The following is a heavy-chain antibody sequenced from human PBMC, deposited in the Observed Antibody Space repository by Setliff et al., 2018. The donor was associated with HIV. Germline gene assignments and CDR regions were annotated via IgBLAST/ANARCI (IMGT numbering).Heavy chain of an antibody. D-gene: IGHD3-22*01. CDR3: ARTVAYYDSSGYYVTTYYFDY. CDR1: GGSISSHY. V-gene: IGHV4-59*11. Sequence: PSETLSLTCTVSGGSISSHYWSWIRQPPGKGLEWIGYIYYSGSTNYNPSLKSRVTISLDTSKNQFSLKLSSVTAADTAVYYCARTVAYYDSSGYYVTTYYFDYWGQGTLVTVSS. CDR2: IYYSGST. J-gene: IGHJ4*02.